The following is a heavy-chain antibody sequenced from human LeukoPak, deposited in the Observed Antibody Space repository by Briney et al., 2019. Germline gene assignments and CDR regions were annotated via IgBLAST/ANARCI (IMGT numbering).Heavy chain of an antibody. CDR3: TTEGILSGSCLDY. D-gene: IGHD1-26*01. J-gene: IGHJ4*02. CDR2: IKSKTDGGTT. Sequence: PGGSLRLSCAASGFIFSNAWMSWVRQAPGKGLEWVGRIKSKTDGGTTDYAAPVKGRFTISRDDSKNTLYLQMNSLKTEDTAVYYCTTEGILSGSCLDYWGQGTLVTVSS. V-gene: IGHV3-15*01. CDR1: GFIFSNAW.